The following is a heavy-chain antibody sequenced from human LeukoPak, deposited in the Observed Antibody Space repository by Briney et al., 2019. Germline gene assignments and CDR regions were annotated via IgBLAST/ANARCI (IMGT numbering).Heavy chain of an antibody. CDR2: ISYDGSNK. Sequence: GGSLRLSCAASGFTFSSYAMHWVRQAPGKGLEWVAVISYDGSNKYYADSVKGRFTISRGNSKNTLYLQMNSLRAEDTAVYYCAKGRDFTVTKYYFDYWGQGTLVTVSS. CDR1: GFTFSSYA. J-gene: IGHJ4*02. CDR3: AKGRDFTVTKYYFDY. D-gene: IGHD3-3*01. V-gene: IGHV3-30-3*01.